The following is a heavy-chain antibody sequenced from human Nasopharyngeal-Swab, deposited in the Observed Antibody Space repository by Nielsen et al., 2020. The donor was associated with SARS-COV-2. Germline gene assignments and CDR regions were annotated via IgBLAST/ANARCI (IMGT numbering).Heavy chain of an antibody. J-gene: IGHJ5*02. CDR3: AKGTRGTVWFDP. D-gene: IGHD3-10*01. V-gene: IGHV3-9*01. CDR1: GFTFSDYW. CDR2: ISWNSGSI. Sequence: SLKISCAASGFTFSDYWIHWVRQAPGKGLEWVSGISWNSGSIGYADSVKGRFTISRDNAKNSLYLQMNSLRAEDTALYYCAKGTRGTVWFDPWGQGTLVTVSS.